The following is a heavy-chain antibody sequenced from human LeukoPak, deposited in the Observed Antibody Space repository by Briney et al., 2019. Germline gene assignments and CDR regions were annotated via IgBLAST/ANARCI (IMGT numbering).Heavy chain of an antibody. D-gene: IGHD6-13*01. CDR3: ARRMRYSSSWYSWWFDP. CDR1: EYSFTNYW. J-gene: IGHJ5*02. Sequence: GESLKISCKGSEYSFTNYWIGWVRQMPGKGLEWMGIIYPGDSDTKYSPSFQGLVIISVDKSISTAYLQWSSLKASDTAMYYCARRMRYSSSWYSWWFDPWGQGTLVTVSS. CDR2: IYPGDSDT. V-gene: IGHV5-51*01.